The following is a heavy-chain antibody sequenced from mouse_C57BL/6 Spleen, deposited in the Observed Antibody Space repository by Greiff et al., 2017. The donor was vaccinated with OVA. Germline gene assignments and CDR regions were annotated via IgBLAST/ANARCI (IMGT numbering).Heavy chain of an antibody. J-gene: IGHJ1*03. V-gene: IGHV14-3*01. CDR2: IDPANGNT. Sequence: EVKVVESVAELVRPGASVKLSCTASGFNIKNTYMHWVKQRPEQGLEWIGRIDPANGNTKYAPKFQGKATITADTSSNTAFLQLSSLTSEDTAIYYCARGGYYSWYFDVWGTGTTVTVSS. CDR1: GFNIKNTY. CDR3: ARGGYYSWYFDV. D-gene: IGHD2-12*01.